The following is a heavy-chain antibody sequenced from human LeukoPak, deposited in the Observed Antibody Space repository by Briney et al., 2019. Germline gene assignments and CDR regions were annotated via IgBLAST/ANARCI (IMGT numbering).Heavy chain of an antibody. V-gene: IGHV3-30*03. CDR2: ISYDGSNK. J-gene: IGHJ3*02. CDR3: ARDRDVDYGNDGFAI. Sequence: GRSLRLSCAASGFTFSSYGMHWVRQAPGKGLEWVAVISYDGSNKYYADSVKGRFTISRDNSKNTLYLQMNSLRTEDTAVYHCARDRDVDYGNDGFAIWGQGTTVTVSS. CDR1: GFTFSSYG. D-gene: IGHD4/OR15-4a*01.